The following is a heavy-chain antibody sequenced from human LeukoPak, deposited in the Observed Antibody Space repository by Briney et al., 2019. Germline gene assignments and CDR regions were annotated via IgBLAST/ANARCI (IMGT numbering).Heavy chain of an antibody. V-gene: IGHV1-18*01. J-gene: IGHJ4*02. D-gene: IGHD3-3*01. CDR1: GFHFASYG. Sequence: ASVKVSCKASGFHFASYGITWVRQAPGQGLEWMGWISVNNGNTHYAQSFQDRLTMTTDTSTSTAYLEVRSLRYDDTAIYYCQRITIFGVIIDFDYWGQGTLVTVSS. CDR2: ISVNNGNT. CDR3: QRITIFGVIIDFDY.